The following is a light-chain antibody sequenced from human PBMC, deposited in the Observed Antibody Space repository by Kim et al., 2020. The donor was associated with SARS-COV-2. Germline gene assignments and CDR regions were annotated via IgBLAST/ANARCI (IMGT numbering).Light chain of an antibody. CDR3: QVWDSRSDHVL. CDR1: NIGSRR. V-gene: IGLV3-21*02. CDR2: HDS. Sequence: PGGAARIDCERDNIGSRRFHGYEQTPGQAPVLVLYHDSDRPSGIPERFSGSNSGNTATLTISRVEAGDEAAYYCQVWDSRSDHVLFAGGTQLTVL. J-gene: IGLJ2*01.